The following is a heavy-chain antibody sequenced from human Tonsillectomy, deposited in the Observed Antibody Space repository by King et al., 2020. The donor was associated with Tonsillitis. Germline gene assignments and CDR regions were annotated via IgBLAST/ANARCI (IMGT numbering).Heavy chain of an antibody. V-gene: IGHV3-33*01. CDR2: IYYDGSNE. CDR3: VRGKDYSGY. CDR1: GFTFSSYG. Sequence: VQLVESGGGVVQPGRSLRLSCAASGFTFSSYGMHWVRQAPGKGLEWVAVIYYDGSNEYYADSVKGRFTISRDNSKNTLYLQMNSLRAEDTAVYYCVRGKDYSGYGGQGTLVTVSS. J-gene: IGHJ4*02.